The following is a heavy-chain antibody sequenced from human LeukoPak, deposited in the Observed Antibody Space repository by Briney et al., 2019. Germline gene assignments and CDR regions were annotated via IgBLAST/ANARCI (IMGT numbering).Heavy chain of an antibody. CDR2: INHSGST. Sequence: SETLSLTCAVYGGSFSGYYWSWIRQPPGKGLEWIGEINHSGSTNYNPSLKSRVTISVGTSRNQFSLKLSSVTAADTAVYYCACLTTADAFDIWGQGTMVTVSS. V-gene: IGHV4-34*01. J-gene: IGHJ3*02. CDR1: GGSFSGYY. CDR3: ACLTTADAFDI. D-gene: IGHD3-22*01.